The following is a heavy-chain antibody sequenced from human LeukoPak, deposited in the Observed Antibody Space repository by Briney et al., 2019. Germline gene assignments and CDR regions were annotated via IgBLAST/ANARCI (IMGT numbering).Heavy chain of an antibody. V-gene: IGHV4-39*07. Sequence: PSETLSLTCTVSGGSISSSSYYWGWIRQPPGKGLEWIGSIYYSGSTNHNPSLKSRVTISEDTSKNQFSLKVSSVTAADTAVYYCARDPHSIAVAGTGNYYYGMDVWGQGTTVTVSS. D-gene: IGHD6-19*01. CDR1: GGSISSSSYY. CDR3: ARDPHSIAVAGTGNYYYGMDV. J-gene: IGHJ6*02. CDR2: IYYSGST.